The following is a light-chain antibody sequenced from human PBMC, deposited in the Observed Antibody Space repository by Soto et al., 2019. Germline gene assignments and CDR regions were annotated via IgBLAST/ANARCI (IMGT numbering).Light chain of an antibody. Sequence: DFRMTHSPSTLSASVGDRVTISCRASHSISSWLAWYQQKPGRAPKLLIYDASSLKSGVPSRVSGSGSGTDFTLTISCLQSEDYATSYCQQYYSCPRSTFGQGTKVDIK. J-gene: IGKJ1*01. CDR3: QQYYSCPRST. CDR1: HSISSW. V-gene: IGKV1-5*01. CDR2: DAS.